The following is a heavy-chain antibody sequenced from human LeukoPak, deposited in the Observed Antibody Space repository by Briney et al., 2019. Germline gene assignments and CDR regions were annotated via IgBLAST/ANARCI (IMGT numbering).Heavy chain of an antibody. D-gene: IGHD6-13*01. V-gene: IGHV3-23*01. J-gene: IGHJ4*02. Sequence: GGSLRLSSAASGFTFSSYAMSWVRQAPGKGLEWVSAISGSGGSTYYADSVKGRFTISRDNSKNTLYLQMNSLRAEDTAVYCCAKDLAAAGLYYFDYWGQGTLVTVSS. CDR3: AKDLAAAGLYYFDY. CDR2: ISGSGGST. CDR1: GFTFSSYA.